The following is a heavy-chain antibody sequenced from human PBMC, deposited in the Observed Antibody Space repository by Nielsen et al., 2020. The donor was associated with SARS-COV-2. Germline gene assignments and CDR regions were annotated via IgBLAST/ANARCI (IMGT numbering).Heavy chain of an antibody. D-gene: IGHD2-15*01. Sequence: WVRQAPGQGLEWMGGIFPIFGTANYAQKFQDRVTITADESTSTAYMELSSLRSEDTAVYYCARVEYCSGGSCSVYYYYGMDVWGQGTTVTVSS. CDR3: ARVEYCSGGSCSVYYYYGMDV. CDR2: IFPIFGTA. V-gene: IGHV1-69*01. J-gene: IGHJ6*02.